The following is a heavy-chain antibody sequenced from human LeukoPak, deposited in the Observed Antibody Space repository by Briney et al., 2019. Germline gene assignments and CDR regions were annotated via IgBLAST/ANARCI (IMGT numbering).Heavy chain of an antibody. Sequence: ASETLSLTCTVSGYSISSGYDWGWMRQAPGKGLEWLASISQSGDTYNNPSLKSRVSLSVDTSKNQLSLKLTSVTAADTAVYFCARSELNDYFKYWGQGILVTVST. J-gene: IGHJ4*02. CDR1: GYSISSGYD. CDR2: ISQSGDT. V-gene: IGHV4-38-2*02. CDR3: ARSELNDYFKY. D-gene: IGHD3-16*01.